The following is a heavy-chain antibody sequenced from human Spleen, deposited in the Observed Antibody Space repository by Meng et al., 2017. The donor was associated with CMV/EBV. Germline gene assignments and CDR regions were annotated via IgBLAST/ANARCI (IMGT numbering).Heavy chain of an antibody. CDR2: IYGDGRT. CDR1: GFTVNSNY. CDR3: AGYPQTYPYSSSS. V-gene: IGHV3-53*01. J-gene: IGHJ4*02. D-gene: IGHD6-13*01. Sequence: GGSLRLSCAASGFTVNSNYMSWVRQAPGKGLECLSVIYGDGRTFYADSVKGRFTISRDNSKNTLHLQMNSLRAEDTAMYYCAGYPQTYPYSSSSWGQGTLVTVPS.